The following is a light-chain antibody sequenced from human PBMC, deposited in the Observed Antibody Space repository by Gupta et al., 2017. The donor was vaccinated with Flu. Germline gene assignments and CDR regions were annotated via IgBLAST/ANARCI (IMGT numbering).Light chain of an antibody. CDR3: GTWESGLSFV. CDR1: IGSNF. CDR2: ASN. Sequence: IGSNFVSWSQHLPGTAPKLLIYASNNRPSGLPARFSASKSDTSATLVIAGLQTRDEALSYCGTWESGLSFVFGTGTNVTVL. V-gene: IGLV1-51*01. J-gene: IGLJ1*01.